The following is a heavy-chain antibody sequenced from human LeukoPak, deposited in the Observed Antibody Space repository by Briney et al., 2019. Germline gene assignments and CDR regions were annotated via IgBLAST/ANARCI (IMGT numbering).Heavy chain of an antibody. J-gene: IGHJ4*02. CDR1: GGSISSGGYY. CDR3: AKDERSDIVVVVAATILTG. D-gene: IGHD2-15*01. V-gene: IGHV4-31*03. CDR2: IYYSGST. Sequence: SETLSLTCTVSGGSISSGGYYWSWIRQHPGKGLEWIGYIYYSGSTYYNPSLKSRVTISVDTSKNQFSLKLSSVTAADTAVYYCAKDERSDIVVVVAATILTGWGQGTLVTVSS.